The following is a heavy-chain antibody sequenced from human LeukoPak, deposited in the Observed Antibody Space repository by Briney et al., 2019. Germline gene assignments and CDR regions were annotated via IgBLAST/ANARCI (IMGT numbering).Heavy chain of an antibody. J-gene: IGHJ3*02. CDR1: GGTFSSYA. CDR3: ARVLVDTAMVWAGAFDI. CDR2: IIPIFGTA. D-gene: IGHD5-18*01. V-gene: IGHV1-69*13. Sequence: GASVKVSCKASGGTFSSYAISWVRQAPGQGLEWMGGIIPIFGTANYAQKFQGRVTITADESTSTAYMELSSLRSEDTAVYYCARVLVDTAMVWAGAFDIWGQGTMVTVSS.